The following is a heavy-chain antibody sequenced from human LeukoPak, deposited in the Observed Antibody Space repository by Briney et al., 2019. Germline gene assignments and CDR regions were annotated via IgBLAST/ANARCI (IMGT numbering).Heavy chain of an antibody. V-gene: IGHV3-9*03. J-gene: IGHJ4*02. CDR1: GFTFDDYA. CDR2: ISWNSGSI. Sequence: PGGSLRLCCAASGFTFDDYAMHWVRQAPGKGLEWVSGISWNSGSIGYADSVKSRCTISRDNAKNSLYLQMNTLRAEDMALYYCAKAGLHGFDYWGQGTLVTVSS. CDR3: AKAGLHGFDY.